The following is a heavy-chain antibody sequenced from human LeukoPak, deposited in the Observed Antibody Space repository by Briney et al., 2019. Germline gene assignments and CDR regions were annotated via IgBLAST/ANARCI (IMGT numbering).Heavy chain of an antibody. CDR3: ASSSPTDTAMVVYYYYYYMDV. J-gene: IGHJ6*03. Sequence: ASVKVSCKAPGYTFTGYYMHWVRQAPGQGLEWMGRINPNSGGTNYAQKFQGRVTMTRDTSISTAYMELSSLRSEDTAVYYCASSSPTDTAMVVYYYYYYMDVWGKGTTVTVSS. CDR2: INPNSGGT. V-gene: IGHV1-2*06. D-gene: IGHD5-18*01. CDR1: GYTFTGYY.